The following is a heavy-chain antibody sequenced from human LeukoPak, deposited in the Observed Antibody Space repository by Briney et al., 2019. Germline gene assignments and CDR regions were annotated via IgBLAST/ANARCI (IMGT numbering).Heavy chain of an antibody. CDR2: INPNSGGT. CDR3: ARAKWAVAGVSL. J-gene: IGHJ4*02. CDR1: GYTFTGYY. D-gene: IGHD6-19*01. Sequence: ASVKVSCKASGYTFTGYYMHWVRQAPGQGLEWMGRINPNSGGTNYAQKFQGRVTMTRDTPISTAYMELSRLRSDDTAVYYCARAKWAVAGVSLWGQGTLVTVSS. V-gene: IGHV1-2*06.